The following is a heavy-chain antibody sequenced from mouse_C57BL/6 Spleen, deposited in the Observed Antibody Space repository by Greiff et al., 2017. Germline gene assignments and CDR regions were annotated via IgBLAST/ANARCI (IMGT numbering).Heavy chain of an antibody. D-gene: IGHD2-4*01. Sequence: LVESGAELVKPGTSVKMSCKASGYTFTTYPLEWMKQNHGKSLEWIGNFHPYNDDTKYNEKFKGKATLTVEKSSSTVYLELSRLTSDDSAVYYCARRDDYEWYLDVWGTGTTVTVSS. CDR3: ARRDDYEWYLDV. CDR2: FHPYNDDT. J-gene: IGHJ1*03. V-gene: IGHV1-47*01. CDR1: GYTFTTYP.